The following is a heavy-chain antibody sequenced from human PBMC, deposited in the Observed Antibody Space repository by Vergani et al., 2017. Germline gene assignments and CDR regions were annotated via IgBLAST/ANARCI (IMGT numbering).Heavy chain of an antibody. D-gene: IGHD3-16*01. CDR1: GGSFNLYY. V-gene: IGHV4-59*01. CDR3: ARWAGGPGGFQTPHFDF. Sequence: QVQLQESGPGLVKSSETLSLTCTVSGGSFNLYYWSWIRQIPGKGLEWIGYVFHSGTTNYNPSLTSRVSISVEPPKRQFSLTLMFVTPADTAVYYCARWAGGPGGFQTPHFDFWGQGALVTVSS. CDR2: VFHSGTT. J-gene: IGHJ4*02.